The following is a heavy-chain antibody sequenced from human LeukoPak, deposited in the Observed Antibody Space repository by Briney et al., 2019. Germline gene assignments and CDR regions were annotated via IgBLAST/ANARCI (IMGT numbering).Heavy chain of an antibody. CDR3: ARGRYYSILTTYTPPNY. CDR2: FDPEDGET. Sequence: ASVKVSCKVSGYTLTELSMHWVRQAPGKGLEWMGGFDPEDGETIYAQKFQGRVTMTEDTSTDTAYMELSSLRSEDTAVYYCARGRYYSILTTYTPPNYWGQGTLVTVSS. V-gene: IGHV1-24*01. D-gene: IGHD3-9*01. CDR1: GYTLTELS. J-gene: IGHJ4*02.